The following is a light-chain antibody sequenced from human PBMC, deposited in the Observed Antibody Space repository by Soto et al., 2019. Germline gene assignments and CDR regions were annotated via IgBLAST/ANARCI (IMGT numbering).Light chain of an antibody. V-gene: IGLV2-8*01. CDR2: VVS. Sequence: QSVLTQPPSASGSPGQSVTISCTGTSSDVGAYNYVSWYQQYPGKAPKLMIYVVSKRPSGVPDRFSGSKSGKTASLTVSGLQPEDEADYYCTSYAGSNIWVFGGGTKVTVL. CDR1: SSDVGAYNY. CDR3: TSYAGSNIWV. J-gene: IGLJ3*02.